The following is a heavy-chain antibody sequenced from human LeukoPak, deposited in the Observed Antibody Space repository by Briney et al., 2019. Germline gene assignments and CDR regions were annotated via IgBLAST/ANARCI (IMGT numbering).Heavy chain of an antibody. CDR2: INGDASST. V-gene: IGHV3-74*01. CDR1: GLTLSGYW. J-gene: IGHJ4*02. Sequence: GGSLKLSCAASGLTLSGYWMHWVRQAPGKGLVWVSRINGDASSTSYADSVKGRFTISRDNAKSTLYLQMNSLRVEDTAVYYCARARGNTYGYFEYWGQGTLVTVSS. D-gene: IGHD5-18*01. CDR3: ARARGNTYGYFEY.